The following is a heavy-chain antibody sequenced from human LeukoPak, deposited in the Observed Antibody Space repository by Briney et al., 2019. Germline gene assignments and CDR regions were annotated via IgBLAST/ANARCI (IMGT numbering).Heavy chain of an antibody. D-gene: IGHD6-13*01. J-gene: IGHJ4*02. Sequence: GGSLRLSCAASEFTFSSYAMSWVRQTPGKGLEWVSGIRSTGGGTYYADSVKGRFTISRDNSKNTLYLQMNSLRAEDTAVYYCAKELAAVGVPPFDSWGQGTLVTVSS. CDR2: IRSTGGGT. CDR3: AKELAAVGVPPFDS. V-gene: IGHV3-23*01. CDR1: EFTFSSYA.